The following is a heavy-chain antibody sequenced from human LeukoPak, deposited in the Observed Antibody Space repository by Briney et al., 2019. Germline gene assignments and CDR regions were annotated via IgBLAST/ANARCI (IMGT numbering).Heavy chain of an antibody. D-gene: IGHD3-22*01. J-gene: IGHJ4*02. CDR3: ARDLYYYDSSGYYFPDY. CDR2: ISYDGSNK. CDR1: GFTFSSYA. V-gene: IGHV3-30*04. Sequence: GGSLRLSCAASGFTFSSYATHWVRQAPGKGLEWVAVISYDGSNKYYADSVKGRFTISRDNSKNTLYLQMNSLRAEDTAVYYCARDLYYYDSSGYYFPDYWGQGTLVTVSS.